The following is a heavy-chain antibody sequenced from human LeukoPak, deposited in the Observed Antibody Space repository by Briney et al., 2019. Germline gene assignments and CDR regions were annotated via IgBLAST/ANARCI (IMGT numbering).Heavy chain of an antibody. Sequence: ASVKVSCKAAGYTFSSYDINWVRQAPGQGLEYMGWMNPSSGNTGYTQKLQGRVTMTTDTSTSTAYMELRSLRSDDTAVYYCARDSWKPGDDAFDIWGQGTMVTVSS. CDR1: GYTFSSYD. CDR2: MNPSSGNT. V-gene: IGHV1-8*01. J-gene: IGHJ3*02. D-gene: IGHD7-27*01. CDR3: ARDSWKPGDDAFDI.